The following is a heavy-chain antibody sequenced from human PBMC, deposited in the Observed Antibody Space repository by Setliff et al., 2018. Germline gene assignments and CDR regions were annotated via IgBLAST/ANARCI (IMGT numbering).Heavy chain of an antibody. J-gene: IGHJ3*02. V-gene: IGHV4-34*01. CDR1: GGSFSDYY. CDR3: VRGRLRGSCSGPSCTYDPFDI. D-gene: IGHD2-2*01. CDR2: INHSGST. Sequence: KTSETLSLTCTVYGGSFSDYYWGWIRQPPGKGLEWIAEINHSGSTNYNPSLKSRVTISVDTSRNQFSLILSSVTAADTAVYFCVRGRLRGSCSGPSCTYDPFDIWGQGTTVTVSS.